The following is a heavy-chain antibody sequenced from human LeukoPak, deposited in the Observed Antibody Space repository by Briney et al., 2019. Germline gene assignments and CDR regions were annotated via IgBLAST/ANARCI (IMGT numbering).Heavy chain of an antibody. CDR1: GFTFSSYA. J-gene: IGHJ5*02. V-gene: IGHV3-30*04. CDR3: ARSITMVRGWFDP. CDR2: ISYDGSNK. Sequence: GRSLRLSCAASGFTFSSYAMHWVRQAPGKGLEWVAVISYDGSNKYYADSVKGRFTISRDNSKNTLYLQMNSLRAEDTAVYYCARSITMVRGWFDPWGQGTPVTVSS. D-gene: IGHD3-10*01.